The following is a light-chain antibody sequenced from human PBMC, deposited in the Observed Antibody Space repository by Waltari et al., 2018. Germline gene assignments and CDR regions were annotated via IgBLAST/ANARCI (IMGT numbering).Light chain of an antibody. Sequence: QAVVTQEPSLTVSPGGTVTLTCGSSTGAVTSGHYPYWFQQMPGQAPTTPIYDSNHTPSWTPARFSASLLGGKAALTLSGAQPEDEADYYCLLSFSGVHAVFGGGTHLTVL. CDR3: LLSFSGVHAV. V-gene: IGLV7-46*01. CDR2: DSN. J-gene: IGLJ7*01. CDR1: TGAVTSGHY.